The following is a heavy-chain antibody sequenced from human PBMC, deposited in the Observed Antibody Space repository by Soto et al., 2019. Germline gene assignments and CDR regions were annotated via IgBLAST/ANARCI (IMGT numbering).Heavy chain of an antibody. CDR3: ARARYYDSSDYYYYRRFDP. CDR2: IWYDGSYK. D-gene: IGHD3-22*01. Sequence: GGSLRLSCAASGFTFSTYGIHWVRQAPGKGLEWVSVIWYDGSYKFYADSVKGRFTISRDNSKNTLFLQMNSLRAEDTAVYYCARARYYDSSDYYYYRRFDPWGQGTLVTVSS. CDR1: GFTFSTYG. V-gene: IGHV3-33*01. J-gene: IGHJ5*02.